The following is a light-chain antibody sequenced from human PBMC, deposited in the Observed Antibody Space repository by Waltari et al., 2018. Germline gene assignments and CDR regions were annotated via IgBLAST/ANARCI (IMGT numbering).Light chain of an antibody. CDR2: AAS. Sequence: DIQMTQSPSSVSASVRDRVTITCRASQDISTWLGWYQQEPGKAPKLLIYAASSLQDAVPSRFSGSGSGTDFTFTISSLQPEDVATYYCQQANRFPRAFGPGTKVEVK. J-gene: IGKJ1*01. CDR3: QQANRFPRA. V-gene: IGKV1-12*01. CDR1: QDISTW.